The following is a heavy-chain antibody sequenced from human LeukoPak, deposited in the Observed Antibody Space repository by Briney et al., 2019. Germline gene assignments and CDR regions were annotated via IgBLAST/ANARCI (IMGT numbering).Heavy chain of an antibody. Sequence: SETLSHTRTFSLGFGIMYYWSWIRQPPGKGLECIGYIYYSGSTNYNASLKSRVTISVDTSKNQFSLKLSSVTAEDTAVYYCARDNLYGGNYFDYWGQGTLVTVSS. CDR2: IYYSGST. CDR1: LGFGIMYY. J-gene: IGHJ4*02. CDR3: ARDNLYGGNYFDY. V-gene: IGHV4-59*02. D-gene: IGHD4-23*01.